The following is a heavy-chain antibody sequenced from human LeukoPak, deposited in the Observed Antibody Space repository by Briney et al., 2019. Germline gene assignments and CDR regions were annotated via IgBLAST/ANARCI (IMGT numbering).Heavy chain of an antibody. CDR1: GGTFSSYA. CDR3: ASPLVYSSSSGLYFDY. J-gene: IGHJ4*02. Sequence: SVKVSCKASGGTFSSYAISWVRQAPGQGLEWMGGIIPIFGTANYAQKFQGRVTITADKSTSTAYMELSSLRSEDTAVYYCASPLVYSSSSGLYFDYWGQGTLVTVSS. D-gene: IGHD6-6*01. CDR2: IIPIFGTA. V-gene: IGHV1-69*06.